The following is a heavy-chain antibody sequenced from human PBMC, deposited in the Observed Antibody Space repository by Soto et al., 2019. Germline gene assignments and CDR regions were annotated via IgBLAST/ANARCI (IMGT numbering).Heavy chain of an antibody. Sequence: GGSLRLSCAASGFTFSSYGMHWVRQAPGKGLEWVAVISYDGSNKYYADSVKGRFTISRGNSKNTLYLQMNSLRAEDTAVYYCAKDSEVGDIVVVPAAIDYWGQGPLVTVSS. D-gene: IGHD2-2*01. CDR1: GFTFSSYG. CDR3: AKDSEVGDIVVVPAAIDY. J-gene: IGHJ4*02. CDR2: ISYDGSNK. V-gene: IGHV3-30*18.